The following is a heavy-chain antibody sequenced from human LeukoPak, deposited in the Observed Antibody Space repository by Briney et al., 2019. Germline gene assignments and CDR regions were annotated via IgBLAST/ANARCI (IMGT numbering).Heavy chain of an antibody. CDR1: GGSISSSSYY. CDR2: IYYSGST. Sequence: SETLSLTCTVSGGSISSSSYYWGWIRQSTGKGLEWIGSIYYSGSTYYNPSLKSRVTISVDTSKNQFSLKLSSVTAADTAVYYCARHGIVPGYSYGHGAYFDYWGQGTLVTVSS. V-gene: IGHV4-39*01. CDR3: ARHGIVPGYSYGHGAYFDY. J-gene: IGHJ4*02. D-gene: IGHD5-18*01.